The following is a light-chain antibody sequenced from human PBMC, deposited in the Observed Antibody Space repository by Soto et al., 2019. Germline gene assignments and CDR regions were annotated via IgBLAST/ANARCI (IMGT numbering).Light chain of an antibody. V-gene: IGKV3-20*01. Sequence: EIVLTQSPGTLSLSPGERATLSCRASQSVSSSYLAWYQQRPGQAPRLLIYGASSRPTGIPDRFSGSGSGTDFTLTISSLEPEDLAVYYCKQYSSSPWTCGQGIKVEIK. J-gene: IGKJ1*01. CDR3: KQYSSSPWT. CDR2: GAS. CDR1: QSVSSSY.